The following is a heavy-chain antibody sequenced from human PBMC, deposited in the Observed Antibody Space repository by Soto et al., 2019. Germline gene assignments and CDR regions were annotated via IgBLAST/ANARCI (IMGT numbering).Heavy chain of an antibody. D-gene: IGHD5-18*01. CDR3: VRGGNSYGFWFDT. Sequence: EVPLVESGGGLVQPGGSLRLSCAASGFTFSNYWMHWVRQDPGKGLVWVSRMNSDGSSTYYADSVKGRFTISRDNAKNTLYLQMNSLRAEDTAVYYCVRGGNSYGFWFDTWGQGTLVTVSS. CDR2: MNSDGSST. CDR1: GFTFSNYW. V-gene: IGHV3-74*01. J-gene: IGHJ5*02.